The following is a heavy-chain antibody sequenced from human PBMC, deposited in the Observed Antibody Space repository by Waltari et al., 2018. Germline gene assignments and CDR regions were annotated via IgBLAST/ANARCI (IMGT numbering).Heavy chain of an antibody. CDR1: GGSISSSSLY. Sequence: QLQLQESGPGLVKPSETLSLTCAVSGGSISSSSLYWGWIRQPPGKGREWVGSLYYTGSTDYSRSFKGLVSISVETSKNRFSLRLNSVTAADTAMYYCARHQRGVYCAGDCSSFDYWGQGTLVTVSS. CDR2: LYYTGST. CDR3: ARHQRGVYCAGDCSSFDY. J-gene: IGHJ4*02. V-gene: IGHV4-39*01. D-gene: IGHD2-21*02.